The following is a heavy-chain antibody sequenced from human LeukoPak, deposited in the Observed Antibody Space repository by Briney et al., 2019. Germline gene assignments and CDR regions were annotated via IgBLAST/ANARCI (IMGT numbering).Heavy chain of an antibody. J-gene: IGHJ4*02. D-gene: IGHD3-22*01. Sequence: SGTLSLTCAVSGGSISSSNWWSWVRQPPGKGLEWIGEIYHSGSTNYNPSLKSRVTISVDKSKNQFSLKLSSVTAADTAVYYCARARYYYDSSGYPDEFDYWGQGTLVTVSS. CDR2: IYHSGST. CDR1: GGSISSSNW. V-gene: IGHV4-4*02. CDR3: ARARYYYDSSGYPDEFDY.